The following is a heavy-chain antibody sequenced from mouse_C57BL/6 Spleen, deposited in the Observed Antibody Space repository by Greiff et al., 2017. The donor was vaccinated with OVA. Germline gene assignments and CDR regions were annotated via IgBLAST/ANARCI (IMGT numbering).Heavy chain of an antibody. V-gene: IGHV3-6*01. J-gene: IGHJ4*01. CDR3: ASRQLRLLAMDY. CDR1: GYSITSGYY. D-gene: IGHD3-2*02. CDR2: ISYDGSN. Sequence: EVKLMESGPGLVKPSQSLSLTCSVTGYSITSGYYWNWIRQFPGNKLEWMGYISYDGSNNYNPSLKNRISITRDTSKNQFFLKLNSVTTEDTATYYCASRQLRLLAMDYWGQGTSVTVSS.